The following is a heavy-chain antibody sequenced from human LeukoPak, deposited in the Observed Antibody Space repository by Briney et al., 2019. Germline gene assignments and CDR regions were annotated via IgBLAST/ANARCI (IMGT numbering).Heavy chain of an antibody. Sequence: SVKVSCKASGGTFSSYAISWVRQAPGQGLEWMGGIIPIFGTANYAQKFQGRVTMTRDMSTSTDYMELSSLRFDDTAVYYCARDNSVGDTAWWFDPWGQGTLVTVSS. D-gene: IGHD1-26*01. J-gene: IGHJ5*02. CDR1: GGTFSSYA. V-gene: IGHV1-69*05. CDR2: IIPIFGTA. CDR3: ARDNSVGDTAWWFDP.